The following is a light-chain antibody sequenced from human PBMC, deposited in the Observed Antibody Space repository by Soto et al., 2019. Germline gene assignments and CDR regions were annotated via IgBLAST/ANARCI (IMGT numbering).Light chain of an antibody. V-gene: IGLV2-14*01. CDR3: NSYTAFNTRV. CDR2: EVS. Sequence: QSVLTQPASVSGSPGQSITISCTGTSSDIGAYNYVSWYQQHPGKAPKLLIYEVSDRPPGISDRFSGSKSGNTASLTISRLQSEDEADYYCNSYTAFNTRVFGTGPKVTVL. CDR1: SSDIGAYNY. J-gene: IGLJ1*01.